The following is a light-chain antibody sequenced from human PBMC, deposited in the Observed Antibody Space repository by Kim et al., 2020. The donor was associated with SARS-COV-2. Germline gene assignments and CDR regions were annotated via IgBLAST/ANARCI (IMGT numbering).Light chain of an antibody. CDR1: QSISSH. V-gene: IGKV1-39*01. J-gene: IGKJ3*01. CDR3: QRSYSTRVT. CDR2: AAS. Sequence: DIQMTQSPSTLSASVGDRVTITCRTTQSISSHLNWYQQKPGRAPKLLISAASTLQGGVPSRFSGSGSETDFTLTISSLQPEDFATYFCQRSYSTRVTFGPGTKVDIK.